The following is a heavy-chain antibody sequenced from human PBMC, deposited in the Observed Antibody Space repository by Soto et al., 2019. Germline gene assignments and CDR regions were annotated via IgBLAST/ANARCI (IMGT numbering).Heavy chain of an antibody. D-gene: IGHD3-3*01. CDR1: GFTFSDYY. V-gene: IGHV3-11*01. Sequence: QVQLVESGGGLVKPGGSLRLSCAASGFTFSDYYMSWIRQAPGKGLEWVSYISSSGSTIYYADSVKGRFTISRDNAKNPLYLQMNSLRAEDTAVYYCARAAQPDVYYDFWSGYYIDDRGQGTLVTVSS. CDR3: ARAAQPDVYYDFWSGYYIDD. J-gene: IGHJ4*02. CDR2: ISSSGSTI.